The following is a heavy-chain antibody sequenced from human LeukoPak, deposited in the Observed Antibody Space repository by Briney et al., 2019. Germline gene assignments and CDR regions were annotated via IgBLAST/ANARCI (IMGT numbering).Heavy chain of an antibody. V-gene: IGHV4-61*02. Sequence: SETLSLTCTVSGGSISRSSYYWSWIRQPAGKGLEWIGRIYTSGSTNYNPSLKSRVTMSVDTSKNQFSLKLSSVTAADTAVYYCARDNYYYGSGSYYFDYWGQGTLVTVSS. J-gene: IGHJ4*02. CDR2: IYTSGST. CDR3: ARDNYYYGSGSYYFDY. D-gene: IGHD3-10*01. CDR1: GGSISRSSYY.